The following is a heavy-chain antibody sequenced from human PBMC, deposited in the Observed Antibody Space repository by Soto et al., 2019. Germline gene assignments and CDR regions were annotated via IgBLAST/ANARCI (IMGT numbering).Heavy chain of an antibody. CDR1: GGSISSGDYY. D-gene: IGHD2-2*01. V-gene: IGHV4-30-4*01. CDR3: ARDNQPRGGDYYYGMDV. J-gene: IGHJ6*02. CDR2: IYYSGST. Sequence: SETLSLTCTVSGGSISSGDYYWSWIRQPPGKGLEWIGYIYYSGSTYYNPSLKSRVTISVDTAKNQFSLKLSSVTAADTAVYYCARDNQPRGGDYYYGMDVWGQGTTVTVSS.